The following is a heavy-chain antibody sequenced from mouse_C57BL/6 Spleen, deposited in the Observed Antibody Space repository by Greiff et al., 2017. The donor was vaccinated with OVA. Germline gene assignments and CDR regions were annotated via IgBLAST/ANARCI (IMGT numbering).Heavy chain of an antibody. CDR2: IHPNSGST. J-gene: IGHJ1*03. V-gene: IGHV1-64*01. CDR3: ASGDGYDGYFDV. CDR1: GYTFTSYW. Sequence: QVQLQQPGAELVKPGASVKLSCKASGYTFTSYWMHWVKQRPGQGLEWIGMIHPNSGSTNYNEKFKSKATLTVDKSSSTAYMQHSSLTSEDSAVYYCASGDGYDGYFDVWGTGTTVTVSA. D-gene: IGHD2-2*01.